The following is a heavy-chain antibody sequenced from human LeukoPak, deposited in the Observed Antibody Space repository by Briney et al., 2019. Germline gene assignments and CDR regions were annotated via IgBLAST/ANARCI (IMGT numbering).Heavy chain of an antibody. D-gene: IGHD6-13*01. CDR1: GISVSNNY. J-gene: IGHJ4*02. CDR2: TYTGRST. V-gene: IGHV3-53*01. Sequence: GGSLRLSCAASGISVSNNYMSWVRQAPGKGLEWVSVTYTGRSTYYADSVKGRFTIYRDNSKNMLYLKMNSLRAEDTAVYYCARVAAAGPVDYWGQGTLVTVSS. CDR3: ARVAAAGPVDY.